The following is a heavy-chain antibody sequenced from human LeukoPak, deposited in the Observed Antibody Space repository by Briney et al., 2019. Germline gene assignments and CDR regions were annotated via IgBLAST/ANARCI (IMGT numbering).Heavy chain of an antibody. D-gene: IGHD4-23*01. CDR2: INPNSGGT. J-gene: IGHJ4*02. V-gene: IGHV1-2*02. CDR1: GYTFTGYY. Sequence: GASVKVSCKASGYTFTGYYMHWVRQAPGQGLEWMGWINPNSGGTNYAQKFQGRVTMTRDTSISTAYMELSSLRSEDTAVYYCATDPNSLYGGYWGQGTLVTVSS. CDR3: ATDPNSLYGGY.